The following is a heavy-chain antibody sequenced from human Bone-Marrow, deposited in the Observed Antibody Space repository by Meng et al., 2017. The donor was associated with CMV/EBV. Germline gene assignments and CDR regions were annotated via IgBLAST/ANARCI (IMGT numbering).Heavy chain of an antibody. J-gene: IGHJ6*02. CDR3: AKDPAAAGLMDV. V-gene: IGHV3-30*02. CDR2: IRYDGSNK. Sequence: LSLTCAASGFTFSSYGMHWVRQAPGKGLEWVAFIRYDGSNKYYADSVKGRFTISRDNSKNTLYLQMNSLRAEDTAVYYCAKDPAAAGLMDVWGQGTTVTFSS. D-gene: IGHD6-13*01. CDR1: GFTFSSYG.